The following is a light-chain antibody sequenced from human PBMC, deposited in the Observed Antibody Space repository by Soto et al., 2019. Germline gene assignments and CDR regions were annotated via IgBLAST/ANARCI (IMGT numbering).Light chain of an antibody. V-gene: IGLV2-14*03. CDR3: SSYTSIIAVV. CDR2: DVT. CDR1: SNDIGAYNY. J-gene: IGLJ2*01. Sequence: QSALTQPASVSGSPGQSITISCTGTSNDIGAYNYVSWYQQHLGKAPKLLIYDVTHRPSGVSDRFSGSKSGRTASLTISGLQPEDEADYYCSSYTSIIAVVFGGGTKLTVL.